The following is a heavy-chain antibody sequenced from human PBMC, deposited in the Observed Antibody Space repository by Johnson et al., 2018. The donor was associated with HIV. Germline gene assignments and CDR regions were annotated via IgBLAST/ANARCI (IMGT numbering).Heavy chain of an antibody. J-gene: IGHJ3*02. Sequence: QVQLVESGGGLVQPGGSLRLSCAASGFTFSSYAMHWVRQAPGKGLEYVSAINSDGSSTRYADSVKGRFTISRDNAKNSLYLQMNSLRAEDTAVYYCARVPEGDDDAFDIWGQGTMVTVSS. CDR2: INSDGSST. CDR1: GFTFSSYA. CDR3: ARVPEGDDDAFDI. V-gene: IGHV3-64*04. D-gene: IGHD2-21*01.